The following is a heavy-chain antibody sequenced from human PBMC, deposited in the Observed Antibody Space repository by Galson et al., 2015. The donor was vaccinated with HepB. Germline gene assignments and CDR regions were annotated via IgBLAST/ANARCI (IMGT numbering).Heavy chain of an antibody. V-gene: IGHV3-53*01. CDR1: GFTVSRNH. CDR3: ARSVSVGFDI. CDR2: IDNRGST. Sequence: SLRLSCAVSGFTVSRNHLYWVRQAPGKGLQWVAIIDNRGSTNYADSVKGRFTISRDNAKNTLYLQMNSLRAEDTAVYYCARSVSVGFDIWGQGTMVTVSS. D-gene: IGHD2-8*01. J-gene: IGHJ3*02.